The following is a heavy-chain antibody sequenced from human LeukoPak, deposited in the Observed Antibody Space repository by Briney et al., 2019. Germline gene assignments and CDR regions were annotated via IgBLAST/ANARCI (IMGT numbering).Heavy chain of an antibody. CDR2: ISYDGSNE. CDR1: GFTFSSYA. CDR3: AGDLLDYTFLGFVY. J-gene: IGHJ4*02. V-gene: IGHV3-30*04. D-gene: IGHD4-11*01. Sequence: GGSLRLSCAASGFTFSSYAMHWVRQAPGKGLEWVAVISYDGSNEYYADSVKGRFTISRDSSKNTLYLQMNSLRAEDTAVYYCAGDLLDYTFLGFVYWGQGTLVTVSS.